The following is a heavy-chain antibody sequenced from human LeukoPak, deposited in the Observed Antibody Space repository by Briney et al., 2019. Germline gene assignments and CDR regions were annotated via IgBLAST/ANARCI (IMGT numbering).Heavy chain of an antibody. CDR2: ISGSGGST. CDR1: GFTFSSYA. J-gene: IGHJ3*02. V-gene: IGHV3-23*01. CDR3: AKDYYGSGSYYTTSAFDI. Sequence: GGSLRLSCAASGFTFSSYAMSWVRQAPGKGLEWVSAISGSGGSTYYADSVKGRFTISRDNSKNTLYLQMNSLRAEDTAVYYCAKDYYGSGSYYTTSAFDIWGQGIMVTVSS. D-gene: IGHD3-10*01.